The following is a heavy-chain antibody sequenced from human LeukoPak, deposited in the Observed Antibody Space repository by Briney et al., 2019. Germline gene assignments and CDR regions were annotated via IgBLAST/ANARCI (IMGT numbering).Heavy chain of an antibody. CDR1: GSSLSGLS. V-gene: IGHV1-24*01. D-gene: IGHD2-15*01. J-gene: IGHJ4*02. Sequence: GASVKVSCTVSGSSLSGLSMHWVRHSRPKGLEWLGGFHPENDEIIYAENFQGRVTMTEDTSTDTAYMELRSLRSEDTAVYYCVTGDRSPYYFHYWGQGTLVTVSS. CDR3: VTGDRSPYYFHY. CDR2: FHPENDEI.